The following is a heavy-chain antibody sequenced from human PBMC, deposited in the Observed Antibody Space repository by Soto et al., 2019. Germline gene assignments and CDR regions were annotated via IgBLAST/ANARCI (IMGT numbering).Heavy chain of an antibody. D-gene: IGHD3-10*01. CDR3: ATSWPDMVRGVTLNYYYYYMDV. CDR1: GFTFSSYA. J-gene: IGHJ6*03. CDR2: ISGSGGST. V-gene: IGHV3-23*01. Sequence: GGSLRLSCAASGFTFSSYAMSWVRQAPGKGLEWVSAISGSGGSTYYADSVKGRFTISRDNSKNTLYLQMNSLRAEDTAVYYCATSWPDMVRGVTLNYYYYYMDVWGKGTTVTVSS.